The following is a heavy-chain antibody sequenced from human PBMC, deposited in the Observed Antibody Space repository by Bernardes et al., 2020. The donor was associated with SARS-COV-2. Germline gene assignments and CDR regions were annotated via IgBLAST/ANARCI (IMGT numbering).Heavy chain of an antibody. CDR1: GYTFTGYY. V-gene: IGHV1-2*04. Sequence: ASVKVSCKASGYTFTGYYMHWVRQAPGQGLEWMGWINPNSGGTNYAQKFQGWVIMTRDTSISTAYMELSRLRSDDTAVYYCARDRIVGATGAADAFDIWGRGSMVTVSS. J-gene: IGHJ3*02. CDR2: INPNSGGT. CDR3: ARDRIVGATGAADAFDI. D-gene: IGHD1-26*01.